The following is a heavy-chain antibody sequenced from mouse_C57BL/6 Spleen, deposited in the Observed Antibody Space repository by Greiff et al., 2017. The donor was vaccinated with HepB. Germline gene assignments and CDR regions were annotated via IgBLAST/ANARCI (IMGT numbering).Heavy chain of an antibody. CDR3: ARRGTTLRSYAMDY. Sequence: EVQLVESGGGLVKPGGSLKLSCAASGFTFSDYGMHWVRQAPEKGLEWVAYISSGSSTIYYADTVKGRFTISRDNAKITLFLQMTSLRSEDTAMYYCARRGTTLRSYAMDYWGQGTSVTVSS. D-gene: IGHD1-1*01. CDR1: GFTFSDYG. CDR2: ISSGSSTI. J-gene: IGHJ4*01. V-gene: IGHV5-17*01.